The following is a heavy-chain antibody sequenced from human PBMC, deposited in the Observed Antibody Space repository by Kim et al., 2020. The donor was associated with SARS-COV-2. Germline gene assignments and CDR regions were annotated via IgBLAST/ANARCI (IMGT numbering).Heavy chain of an antibody. J-gene: IGHJ6*02. CDR2: IWYDGSNK. CDR1: GFTFSSYG. D-gene: IGHD3-22*01. Sequence: GGSLRLSCAASGFTFSSYGMHWVRQAPGKGLEWVAVIWYDGSNKYYADSVKGRFTISRDNSKNTLYLQMNSLRAEDTAVYYCARVSYYDSSGYYHWDYYYRMDVWGQGTTVT. V-gene: IGHV3-33*01. CDR3: ARVSYYDSSGYYHWDYYYRMDV.